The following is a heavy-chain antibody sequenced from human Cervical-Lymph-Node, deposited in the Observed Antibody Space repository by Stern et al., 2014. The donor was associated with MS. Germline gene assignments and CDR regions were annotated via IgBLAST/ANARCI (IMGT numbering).Heavy chain of an antibody. J-gene: IGHJ4*02. CDR3: ARGSHYYDSSGYSYYFDY. CDR2: IYYSGST. Sequence: VQLQDSGPGLVKPSQTLSLTCTVSGGSIRSGDYSWGWIRQPPGKGLEWRGYIYYSGSTYYNPFLKRRVILCVANSKYQFSLKLSSVTAADTAVYYCARGSHYYDSSGYSYYFDYWGQGTLVTVSS. D-gene: IGHD3-22*01. CDR1: GGSIRSGDYS. V-gene: IGHV4-30-4*08.